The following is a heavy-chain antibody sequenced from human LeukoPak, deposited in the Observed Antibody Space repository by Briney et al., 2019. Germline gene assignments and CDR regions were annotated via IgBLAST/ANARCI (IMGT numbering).Heavy chain of an antibody. CDR2: ISSSGSTI. D-gene: IGHD3-22*01. CDR3: ARDNYYDSSGSDYFDD. Sequence: GGSLRLSCAASGFTFSDYYMSWIRQAPGKGLEWVSYISSSGSTIYYADSVKGRFTISRDNAKNSLYLQMNSLRAEDTAVYYCARDNYYDSSGSDYFDDWGQGTLVTVSS. V-gene: IGHV3-11*01. CDR1: GFTFSDYY. J-gene: IGHJ4*02.